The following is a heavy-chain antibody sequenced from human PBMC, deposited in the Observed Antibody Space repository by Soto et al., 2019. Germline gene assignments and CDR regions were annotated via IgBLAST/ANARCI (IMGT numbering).Heavy chain of an antibody. J-gene: IGHJ4*02. CDR2: ISSSSSYT. Sequence: QVQLVESGGGLVKPGGSLRLSCAASGFTFSDYYMSWIRQAPGKGLEWVSYISSSSSYTNYADSVNGRFTISRDNAKNSLYLQMNSLRAEDTAVYYCARGRMGATRVVDYWGQGTLVTVSS. CDR3: ARGRMGATRVVDY. CDR1: GFTFSDYY. V-gene: IGHV3-11*06. D-gene: IGHD1-26*01.